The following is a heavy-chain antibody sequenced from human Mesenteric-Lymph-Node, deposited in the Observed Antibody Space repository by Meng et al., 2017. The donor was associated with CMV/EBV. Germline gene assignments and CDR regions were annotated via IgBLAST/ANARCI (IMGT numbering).Heavy chain of an antibody. D-gene: IGHD3-9*01. Sequence: QLHQWGAGLLMPPTTLSVTCAVYGGSFSGYYWNWIRQSPEKGLEWIGEINHSGSTTYNPSFTSRIIISVDTSTNQISLNMGSVTAADTAVYYCARGSSYDILTGYFDYWGQGALVTVSS. J-gene: IGHJ4*02. CDR1: GGSFSGYY. CDR2: INHSGST. CDR3: ARGSSYDILTGYFDY. V-gene: IGHV4-34*01.